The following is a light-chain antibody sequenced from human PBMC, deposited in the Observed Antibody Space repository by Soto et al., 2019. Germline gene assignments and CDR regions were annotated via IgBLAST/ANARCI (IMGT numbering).Light chain of an antibody. CDR1: SGHTNYA. CDR2: INSDGSH. Sequence: QSVLTQSPSASASPGASVKLTCTLSSGHTNYAIAWHQQQPEKGPRFLMKINSDGSHSKGDGVPDRFSGSSSGAERYFTISSLQSEDEADYYCQTWGTGIVTFGGGTK. J-gene: IGLJ2*01. CDR3: QTWGTGIVT. V-gene: IGLV4-69*01.